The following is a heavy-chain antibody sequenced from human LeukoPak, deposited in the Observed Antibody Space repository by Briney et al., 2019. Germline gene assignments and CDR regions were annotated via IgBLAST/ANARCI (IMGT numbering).Heavy chain of an antibody. V-gene: IGHV1-69*05. CDR3: ARSEVTTLKYYMDV. D-gene: IGHD4-11*01. CDR1: GGTFSSYA. J-gene: IGHJ6*03. Sequence: SVKVSCKASGGTFSSYAISWVRQAPGQGLEWMGRIIPIFGTANYAQKFQGRVTITTDESTSTAYMELSSLRSEDTAVSYCARSEVTTLKYYMDVWGKGTTVTVSS. CDR2: IIPIFGTA.